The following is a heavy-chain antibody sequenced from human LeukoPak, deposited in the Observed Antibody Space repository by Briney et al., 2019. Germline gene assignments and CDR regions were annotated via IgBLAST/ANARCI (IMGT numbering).Heavy chain of an antibody. CDR1: DGSFSGYY. J-gene: IGHJ6*03. CDR2: INHSGST. V-gene: IGHV4-34*01. Sequence: PSETLSLTCAVYDGSFSGYYWSWIRQPPGKGLEWIGEINHSGSTNYNPSLKSRVTISLDTSKNQFSLKLSSVTAADTAVYYCARDVPMYSGSHLYYYMDVWGKGTTVTVSS. D-gene: IGHD1-26*01. CDR3: ARDVPMYSGSHLYYYMDV.